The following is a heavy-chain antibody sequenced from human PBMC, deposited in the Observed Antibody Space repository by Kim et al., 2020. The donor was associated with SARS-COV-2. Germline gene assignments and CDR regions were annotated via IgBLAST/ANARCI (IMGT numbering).Heavy chain of an antibody. Sequence: SETLSLTCTVSGGSISSYYWSWIRQPPGKGLEWIGYIYYSGSTNYNPSLKSRVTISVDTTKNQFPLKLSSVTDADTAVYYCARGNKKTIFGVVGAFYIWGQGTMVTVSS. CDR2: IYYSGST. D-gene: IGHD3-3*01. V-gene: IGHV4-59*13. CDR3: ARGNKKTIFGVVGAFYI. J-gene: IGHJ3*02. CDR1: GGSISSYY.